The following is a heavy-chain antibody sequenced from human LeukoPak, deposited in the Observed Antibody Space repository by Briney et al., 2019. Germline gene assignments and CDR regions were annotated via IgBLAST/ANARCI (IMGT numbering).Heavy chain of an antibody. Sequence: SETLSLTCSDPGGSVKKYYWSWIRQPPGKELEWIGYMYHGGSAHYSPSLQSRVTISIDTSRNQISLKVASVTAADTATYFCARVRAQLWPPAYWGQRTQVIVAS. CDR3: ARVRAQLWPPAY. V-gene: IGHV4-59*02. J-gene: IGHJ4*02. CDR2: MYHGGSA. D-gene: IGHD5-18*01. CDR1: GGSVKKYY.